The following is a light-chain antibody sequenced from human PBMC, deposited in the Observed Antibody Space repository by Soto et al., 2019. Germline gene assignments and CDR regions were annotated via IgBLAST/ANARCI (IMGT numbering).Light chain of an antibody. CDR2: SAS. CDR3: QERNRWPRGT. Sequence: EVVLTPSPATRSLSPRESATLSCRASQSVSVNFAWYQQKPGQAPRPLIYSASDRAPGIPARFSGRGSGTYFTLTISSLEPEDFAVYYCQERNRWPRGTFGGGTKVDIK. V-gene: IGKV3-11*01. CDR1: QSVSVN. J-gene: IGKJ4*01.